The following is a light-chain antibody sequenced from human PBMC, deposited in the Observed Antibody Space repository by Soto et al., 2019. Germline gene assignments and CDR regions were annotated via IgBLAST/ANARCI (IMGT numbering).Light chain of an antibody. Sequence: EIVLTQSPGTLSVSPGDTVTLSCRTSQSVTSGYLAWYQQRPGQPPRLLIHVSSTRAAGTPDRFSGRGSGTDFTLTIDRLEPEDFAVYYCKQYGSSLTFGRGSKVEI. CDR2: VSS. V-gene: IGKV3-20*01. J-gene: IGKJ4*01. CDR1: QSVTSGY. CDR3: KQYGSSLT.